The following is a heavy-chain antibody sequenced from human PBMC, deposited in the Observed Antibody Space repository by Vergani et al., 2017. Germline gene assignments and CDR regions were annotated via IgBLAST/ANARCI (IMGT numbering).Heavy chain of an antibody. Sequence: EVQLVESGGGLVPPGRSLRLSCAASGFSFGDYAMNWVRQAPGKGLEWVSSISSSSSYIYYADSVKGRFTISRDNAKNSLYLQMNSLRAEDTAVYYCARDAIFGVVIKYYYYYMDVWGKG. CDR1: GFSFGDYA. J-gene: IGHJ6*03. CDR2: ISSSSSYI. CDR3: ARDAIFGVVIKYYYYYMDV. V-gene: IGHV3-21*02. D-gene: IGHD3-3*01.